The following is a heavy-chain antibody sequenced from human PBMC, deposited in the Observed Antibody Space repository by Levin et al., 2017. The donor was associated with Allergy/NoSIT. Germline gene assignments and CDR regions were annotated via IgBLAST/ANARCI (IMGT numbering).Heavy chain of an antibody. Sequence: PSETLSLTCAVSGGSISSGGYSWSWIRQPPGKGLEWIGYIYHSGSTYYNPSLKSRVTISVDRSKNQFSLKLSSVTAADTAVYYCARGDYGDSPFDYWGQGTLVTVSS. CDR2: IYHSGST. J-gene: IGHJ4*02. CDR3: ARGDYGDSPFDY. V-gene: IGHV4-30-2*01. CDR1: GGSISSGGYS. D-gene: IGHD4-17*01.